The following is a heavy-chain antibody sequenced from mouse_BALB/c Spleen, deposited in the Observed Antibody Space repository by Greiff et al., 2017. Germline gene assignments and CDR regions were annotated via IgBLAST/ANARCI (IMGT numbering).Heavy chain of an antibody. J-gene: IGHJ2*01. D-gene: IGHD1-1*01. CDR3: AREYYGSRYFDY. Sequence: EVQLHQSGPELVKPGASVKISCKASGYTFTDYNMYWVKQSHGKSLEWIGDIYPYNGGTGYNQKFKSKATLTVDNSSSTAYMELRSLTSEDSAVYYCAREYYGSRYFDYWGQGTTLTVSS. CDR1: GYTFTDYN. V-gene: IGHV1S29*02. CDR2: IYPYNGGT.